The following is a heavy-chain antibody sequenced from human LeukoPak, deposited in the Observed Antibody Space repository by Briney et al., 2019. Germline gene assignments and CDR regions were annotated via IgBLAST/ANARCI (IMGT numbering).Heavy chain of an antibody. V-gene: IGHV1-3*04. J-gene: IGHJ6*02. CDR2: INTGNTNT. CDR3: AREASGMDV. CDR1: GYTFSTYI. Sequence: ASVKVSCKASGYTFSTYIIHWVRQAPGQGLEWVGWINTGNTNTRCSQKFPDRVTISTDKSPSTVYMQLRSLTPEDTAVYYCAREASGMDVWGQGTMVTVPS.